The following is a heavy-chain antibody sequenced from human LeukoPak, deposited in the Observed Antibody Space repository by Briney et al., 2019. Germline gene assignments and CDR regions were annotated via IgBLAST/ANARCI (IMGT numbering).Heavy chain of an antibody. CDR2: IIPIFGTA. Sequence: SVKVSCKASGGTFSSYAISWVRQAPGQGLEWMGRIIPIFGTANYAQKFQGRVTMTRNTSISTAYMELSSLRSEDTAVYYCARLDGSGSYSHWFDPWGQGTLVTVSS. CDR1: GGTFSSYA. J-gene: IGHJ5*02. V-gene: IGHV1-69*05. CDR3: ARLDGSGSYSHWFDP. D-gene: IGHD3-10*01.